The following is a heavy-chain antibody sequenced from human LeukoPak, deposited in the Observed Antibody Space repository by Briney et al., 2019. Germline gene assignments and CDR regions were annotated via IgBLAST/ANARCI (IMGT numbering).Heavy chain of an antibody. CDR3: GGAMIGSYYYYYMHV. J-gene: IGHJ6*03. CDR1: GFTFTSYS. CDR2: ISSSSSYI. V-gene: IGHV3-21*01. D-gene: IGHD3-9*01. Sequence: GGSLRLSCAASGFTFTSYSMNWVRQAPGKGLEWVSSISSSSSYIYYADSVKGRFTISRDNAKNSLYLQINSLRAEDTAVYFCGGAMIGSYYYYYMHVWGKGTTVTVSS.